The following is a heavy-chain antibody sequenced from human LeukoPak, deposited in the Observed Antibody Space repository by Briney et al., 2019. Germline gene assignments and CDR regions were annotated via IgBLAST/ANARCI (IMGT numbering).Heavy chain of an antibody. J-gene: IGHJ4*02. Sequence: SETLSLTCTVSGGSISSSSYYWGWIRQPPGKGLEWIGYIYYSGSTNYNPSLKSRVTISVDTSKNQFSLKLSSVTAADTAVYYCARQQQLVRGYYFDYWGQGTLVTVSS. CDR1: GGSISSSSYY. D-gene: IGHD6-13*01. CDR3: ARQQQLVRGYYFDY. CDR2: IYYSGST. V-gene: IGHV4-61*05.